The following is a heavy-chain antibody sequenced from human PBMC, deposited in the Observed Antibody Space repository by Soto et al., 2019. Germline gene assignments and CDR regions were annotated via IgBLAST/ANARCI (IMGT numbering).Heavy chain of an antibody. D-gene: IGHD5-18*01. V-gene: IGHV5-51*01. CDR2: IYPGDSDT. CDR1: GYSFTSYW. J-gene: IGHJ4*02. Sequence: GESLKIACNGSGYSFTSYWIGWVRQMPGKGLEWMGIIYPGDSDTRYSPSFQGQVTISADKSISTAHLQWSSLKASDTAMYYCARPRSGYSYGPNDYWGQGTLVTVSS. CDR3: ARPRSGYSYGPNDY.